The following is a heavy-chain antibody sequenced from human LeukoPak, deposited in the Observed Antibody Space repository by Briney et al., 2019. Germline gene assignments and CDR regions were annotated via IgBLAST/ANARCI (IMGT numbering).Heavy chain of an antibody. J-gene: IGHJ4*02. Sequence: SETLSLTCIVSGGSISSYYWSWIRQPPGKGLEWIGYIYYSGSTNYNPSLKSRVTISVDTSKNQFSLKLSSVNAADTAVYYCARDRYDSSGYYSDYWGQGTLVTVSS. CDR1: GGSISSYY. CDR3: ARDRYDSSGYYSDY. V-gene: IGHV4-59*01. D-gene: IGHD3-22*01. CDR2: IYYSGST.